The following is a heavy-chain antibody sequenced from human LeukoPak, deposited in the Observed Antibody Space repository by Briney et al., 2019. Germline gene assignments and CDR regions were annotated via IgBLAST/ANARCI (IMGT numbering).Heavy chain of an antibody. D-gene: IGHD3-10*01. CDR2: ISTSSSTI. J-gene: IGHJ4*02. Sequence: PGGSLRLSCAASGFTFSTYSMNWVRQAPGKGLEWVSYISTSSSTIYYADSVKGRFTISRDNAKDSLYLQMNSLRAEDTAVYYCARGFYGAGSYSSDYWGQGTLVTVSS. CDR3: ARGFYGAGSYSSDY. V-gene: IGHV3-48*04. CDR1: GFTFSTYS.